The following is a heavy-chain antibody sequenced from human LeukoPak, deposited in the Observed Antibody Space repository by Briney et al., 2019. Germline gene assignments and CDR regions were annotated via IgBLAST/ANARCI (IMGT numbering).Heavy chain of an antibody. V-gene: IGHV4-59*01. J-gene: IGHJ4*02. D-gene: IGHD5-12*01. Sequence: SETLSLACTVSGGSISSYYWSWIRQPPGKGLEWIGYIYYSGSTNYNPSLKSRVTISVDTSKNQFSLKLSSVTAADTAVYYCARRNGYEFDYWGQGTLVTVSS. CDR3: ARRNGYEFDY. CDR1: GGSISSYY. CDR2: IYYSGST.